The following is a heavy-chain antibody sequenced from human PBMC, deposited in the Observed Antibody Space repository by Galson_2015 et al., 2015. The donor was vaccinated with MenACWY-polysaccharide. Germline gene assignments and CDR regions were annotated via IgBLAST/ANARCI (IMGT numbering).Heavy chain of an antibody. CDR1: GFTFSTYW. J-gene: IGHJ4*02. CDR2: IKSDRSST. D-gene: IGHD5-12*01. CDR3: ARGYSAYD. V-gene: IGHV3-74*01. Sequence: SLRPSCAASGFTFSTYWMHWVRQAPGKGLVWVSRIKSDRSSTNYADSVTGRFTISRDTAKNTLYLQMNSLRAEDTALYYCARGYSAYDWGQGTLVTVSA.